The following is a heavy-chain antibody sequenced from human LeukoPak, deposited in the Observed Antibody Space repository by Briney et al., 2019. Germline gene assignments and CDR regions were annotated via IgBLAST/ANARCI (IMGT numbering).Heavy chain of an antibody. CDR3: AKGGELSLYFPNAFDI. D-gene: IGHD3-16*02. J-gene: IGHJ3*02. Sequence: XXRHAPGXXXXXXXGISWNSGSIGYADSVRGRFTISRDNAKNSLYLQMNSLRAEDTALYYCAKGGELSLYFPNAFDIWGQGTMVTVSS. CDR2: ISWNSGSI. V-gene: IGHV3-9*01.